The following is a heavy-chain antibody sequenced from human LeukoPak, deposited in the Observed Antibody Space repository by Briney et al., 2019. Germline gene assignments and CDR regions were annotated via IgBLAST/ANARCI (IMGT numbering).Heavy chain of an antibody. CDR1: GGSISSSSYY. J-gene: IGHJ4*02. CDR3: ARDNEPTTSGSFYFDY. V-gene: IGHV4-39*07. CDR2: IYYSGST. D-gene: IGHD5-12*01. Sequence: SETLSLTCTVSGGSISSSSYYWGWVRQPPGKGLEWIGSIYYSGSTYYNPSLKSRVTISVDTSKNQFSLKLSSVTAADTAVYYCARDNEPTTSGSFYFDYWGQGTLVTVSS.